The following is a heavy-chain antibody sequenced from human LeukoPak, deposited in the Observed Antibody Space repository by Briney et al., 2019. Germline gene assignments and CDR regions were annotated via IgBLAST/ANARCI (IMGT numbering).Heavy chain of an antibody. J-gene: IGHJ6*03. CDR2: ISAYNGNT. D-gene: IGHD3-10*01. CDR1: GGTFSSYA. Sequence: ASVKVSCKASGGTFSSYAISWVRQAPGQGLEWMGWISAYNGNTNYAQKLQGRVTMTTDTSTSTAYMELRSPRSDDTAVYYCARYYGSGSYLFSSYYYYYMDVWGKGTTVTISS. CDR3: ARYYGSGSYLFSSYYYYYMDV. V-gene: IGHV1-18*01.